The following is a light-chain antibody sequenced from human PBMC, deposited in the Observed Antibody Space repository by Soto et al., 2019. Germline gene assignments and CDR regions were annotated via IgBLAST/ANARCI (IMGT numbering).Light chain of an antibody. CDR2: DAS. CDR1: QAITKY. Sequence: DIQMTQSPSSLSASLGDRVTITCQASQAITKYLNWYQQKPGKAPKLLIFDASNLETGVPSRFSGSGSGTDFTFSISSLQPEDIARYYCQQYDNLPITFGQGTRLEIK. CDR3: QQYDNLPIT. J-gene: IGKJ5*01. V-gene: IGKV1-33*01.